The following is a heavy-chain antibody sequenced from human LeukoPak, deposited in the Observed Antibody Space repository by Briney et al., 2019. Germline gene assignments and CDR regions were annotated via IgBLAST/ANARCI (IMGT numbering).Heavy chain of an antibody. D-gene: IGHD3-16*01. CDR1: GFTFSSYA. J-gene: IGHJ4*02. Sequence: GGSLRLSCAASGFTFSSYAMTWVRQAPGKGLEWVAVISYDGSNKYYADSVKGRFTISRDNSKNTLYLQMNSLRAEDTAVYYCAKPPGGDGYTLGYWGQGTLVTVSS. CDR2: ISYDGSNK. V-gene: IGHV3-30*18. CDR3: AKPPGGDGYTLGY.